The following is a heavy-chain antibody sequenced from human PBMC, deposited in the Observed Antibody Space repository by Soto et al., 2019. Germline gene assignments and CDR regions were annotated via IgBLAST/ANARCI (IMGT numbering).Heavy chain of an antibody. V-gene: IGHV3-53*01. D-gene: IGHD3-10*01. CDR3: ARDISGYYYGMDV. CDR2: IYSGGST. CDR1: GFTVSSNY. J-gene: IGHJ6*02. Sequence: GGSLRLSCAASGFTVSSNYMSRVRQAPGKGLEWVSVIYSGGSTYYADSVKGRFTISRDNSKNTLYLQMNSLRAEDTAVYYCARDISGYYYGMDVWGQGTTVTVSS.